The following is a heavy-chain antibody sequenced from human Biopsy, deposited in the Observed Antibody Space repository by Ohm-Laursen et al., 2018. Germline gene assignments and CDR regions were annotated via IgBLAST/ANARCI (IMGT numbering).Heavy chain of an antibody. CDR2: ISYNERT. CDR3: VREPKTGTAEAWYFDL. CDR1: GASVKTSGYF. V-gene: IGHV4-31*03. J-gene: IGHJ2*01. Sequence: TLSLTCSVSGASVKTSGYFWAWIRKRPGKGLAWIGYISYNERTHYNPSLTSRLAISFDTSNNRISLQLRSVSVADTAVYYCVREPKTGTAEAWYFDLWGRGSPVTVPS. D-gene: IGHD3-9*01.